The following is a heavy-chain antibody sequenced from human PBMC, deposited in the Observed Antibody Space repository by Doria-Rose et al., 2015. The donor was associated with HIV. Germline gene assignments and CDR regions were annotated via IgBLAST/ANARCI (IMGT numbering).Heavy chain of an antibody. CDR3: ATGVTLDY. J-gene: IGHJ4*02. CDR2: ISSTSAYI. Sequence: VQLQESGGGLARPGGSLRLSCATSGFTFSSHRINWVRQAPGKGLEWVSSISSTSAYINYADSVRGRLTISRDNARNSLYLQMDSLRAEDTAIYYCATGVTLDYWGQGTLVTVSS. CDR1: GFTFSSHR. D-gene: IGHD3-10*01. V-gene: IGHV3-21*01.